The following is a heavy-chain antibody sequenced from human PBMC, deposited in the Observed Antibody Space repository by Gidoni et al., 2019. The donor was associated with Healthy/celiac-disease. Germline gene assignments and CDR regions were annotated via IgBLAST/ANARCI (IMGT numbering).Heavy chain of an antibody. CDR3: ARGSRGDVLLWFGNWYFDL. J-gene: IGHJ2*01. CDR1: AGTFSSYS. D-gene: IGHD3-10*01. V-gene: IGHV1-69*12. Sequence: QVQLVQSGAEVKKPGSSVKVSCKASAGTFSSYSISWVRQAPGQGLGWMGGIIPIFGTANYAQKFQGRVTITADESTSTAYMELSSLRSEDTAVYYCARGSRGDVLLWFGNWYFDLWGRGTLVTVSS. CDR2: IIPIFGTA.